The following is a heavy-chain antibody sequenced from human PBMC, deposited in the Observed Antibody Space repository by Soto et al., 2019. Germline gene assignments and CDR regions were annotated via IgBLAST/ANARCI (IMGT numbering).Heavy chain of an antibody. V-gene: IGHV3-30*18. J-gene: IGHJ4*02. CDR2: ISYDGRNK. Sequence: PGVSLRLSCAAAGFTFSSYGMHWVRQAPGKGLEWVAVISYDGRNKYYADSVKGRFTISRDNSKNTLYLQMNSLRAEDTAVYYCAKARAYYYDSSALGDYWGQGTLVTVSS. CDR3: AKARAYYYDSSALGDY. CDR1: GFTFSSYG. D-gene: IGHD3-22*01.